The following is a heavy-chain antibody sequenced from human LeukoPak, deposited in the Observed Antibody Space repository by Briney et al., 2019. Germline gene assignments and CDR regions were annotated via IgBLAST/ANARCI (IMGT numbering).Heavy chain of an antibody. V-gene: IGHV4-34*01. CDR2: INYSGRT. CDR1: DGSFSGYY. Sequence: SETLSLTCAVYDGSFSGYYWSWIRQPPGKGLEWIGEINYSGRTNYYPSLTSRATLSIDTSKNQFSLKLSSVTVADTAVYYCARGVRGSTSWNSYYNYFYLDVWGKGTTVTVSS. J-gene: IGHJ6*03. CDR3: ARGVRGSTSWNSYYNYFYLDV. D-gene: IGHD1-7*01.